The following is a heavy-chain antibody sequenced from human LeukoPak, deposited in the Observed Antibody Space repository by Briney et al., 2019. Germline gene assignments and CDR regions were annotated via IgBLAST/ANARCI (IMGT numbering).Heavy chain of an antibody. CDR3: VRGNFNAGIQY. J-gene: IGHJ4*02. CDR2: IITGGSST. Sequence: PGGSLRLSCAASGFTFSIYWMHWVRHAPGKGRVWGSRIITGGSSTKYADVLEGRFTISRDNAKNTLSLQMNSLRAEHTAAYYCVRGNFNAGIQYWGEGTLVTVSS. CDR1: GFTFSIYW. V-gene: IGHV3-74*01.